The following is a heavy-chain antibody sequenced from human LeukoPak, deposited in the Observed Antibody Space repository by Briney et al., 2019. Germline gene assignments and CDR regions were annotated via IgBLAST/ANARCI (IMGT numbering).Heavy chain of an antibody. Sequence: GGSLRLSCAASGFTFSSYAMSWVRQVPGRGLEWVSTISAGSSSTYYADSVKGRFTISRDNSKNTLYLQMNSLKTEDTALYYCTTTVKYGDYDYWGQGTLVTVSS. CDR3: TTTVKYGDYDY. V-gene: IGHV3-23*01. J-gene: IGHJ4*02. D-gene: IGHD4-17*01. CDR2: ISAGSSST. CDR1: GFTFSSYA.